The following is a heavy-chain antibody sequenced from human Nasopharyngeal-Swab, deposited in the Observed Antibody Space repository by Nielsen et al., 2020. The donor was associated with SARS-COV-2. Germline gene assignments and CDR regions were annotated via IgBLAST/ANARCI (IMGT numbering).Heavy chain of an antibody. J-gene: IGHJ6*03. Sequence: WIRQPPGKALEWLARIDWDDDKYYSTSLKTRLTISKDTPKNQVVLTMTNMDPVYTATYYCARIRAGTVTTYYYYMDVWGKGTTVTVSS. D-gene: IGHD4-11*01. CDR3: ARIRAGTVTTYYYYMDV. CDR2: IDWDDDK. V-gene: IGHV2-70*11.